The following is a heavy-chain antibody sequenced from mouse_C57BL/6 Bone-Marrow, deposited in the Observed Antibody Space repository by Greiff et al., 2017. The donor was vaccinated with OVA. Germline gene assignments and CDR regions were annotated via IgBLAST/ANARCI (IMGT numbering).Heavy chain of an antibody. CDR3: ARGVSIPFDY. D-gene: IGHD2-10*02. J-gene: IGHJ2*01. V-gene: IGHV1-36*01. CDR2: VYPYNGGT. Sequence: EVQLQQSGAELARPGASVKISCKASGFTFTDYYMHWVKQSHGKSLEWIGLVYPYNGGTSYNQKFKGKATLTVDTSSSTAYMELNSLTSEDSAVYYCARGVSIPFDYWGQGTTLTVSS. CDR1: GFTFTDYY.